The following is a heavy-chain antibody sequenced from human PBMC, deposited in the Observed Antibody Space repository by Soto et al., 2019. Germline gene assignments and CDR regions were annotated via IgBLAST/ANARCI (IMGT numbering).Heavy chain of an antibody. V-gene: IGHV3-33*01. D-gene: IGHD3-22*01. CDR3: ARVRSSAWLLLVDY. CDR1: GFTFSSYG. CDR2: IWYDGSNK. Sequence: QVQLVESGGGVVQPGRSLRLSCAASGFTFSSYGMHWVRQAPGKGLEWVAVIWYDGSNKYYADSVKGRFTISRVNSKNTLYLQMNSLRAEDTAVYYCARVRSSAWLLLVDYWGQGTLVTVSS. J-gene: IGHJ4*02.